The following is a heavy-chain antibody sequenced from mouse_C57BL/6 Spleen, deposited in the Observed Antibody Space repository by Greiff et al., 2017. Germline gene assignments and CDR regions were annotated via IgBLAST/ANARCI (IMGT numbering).Heavy chain of an antibody. CDR3: ARSYYGNYVWVAY. V-gene: IGHV1-64*01. J-gene: IGHJ3*01. CDR1: GYTFTSYW. CDR2: IHPNSGST. Sequence: QVQLKQPGADLVKPGASVKLSCKASGYTFTSYWIHWVRQRPGQGLEWIGMIHPNSGSTNYNEKFKSKATLTVGKSSSTAYMQLSSLTSEDSAVYYCARSYYGNYVWVAYWGQGTLGTVSA. D-gene: IGHD2-1*01.